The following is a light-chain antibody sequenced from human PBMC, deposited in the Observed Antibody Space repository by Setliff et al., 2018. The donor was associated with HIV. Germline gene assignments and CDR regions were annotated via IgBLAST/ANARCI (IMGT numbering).Light chain of an antibody. V-gene: IGLV2-23*01. CDR3: CSNTGSNSYV. CDR2: QAS. Sequence: QSALTQPASVSGSPGQSITISCTGTSSDVGRYNLVSWYQQHPGEAPKLMIYQASKRPSGVSNRFSGSKSGNTASLTISGLQAEDEADYYCCSNTGSNSYVFGTGTKVTV. J-gene: IGLJ1*01. CDR1: SSDVGRYNL.